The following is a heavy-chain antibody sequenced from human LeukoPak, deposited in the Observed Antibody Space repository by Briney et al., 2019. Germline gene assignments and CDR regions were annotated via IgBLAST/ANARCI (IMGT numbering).Heavy chain of an antibody. V-gene: IGHV1-69*06. J-gene: IGHJ4*02. Sequence: ASVKVSCKASGGTFSSYAISWVRQAPGQGLEWMGGIIPIFGTANYAQKFQGRVTITADKSTSTAYMELSGLRSEDTAVYYCARGIPTSYYYGSGSFYYFDYWGQGTLVTVSS. CDR3: ARGIPTSYYYGSGSFYYFDY. D-gene: IGHD3-10*01. CDR1: GGTFSSYA. CDR2: IIPIFGTA.